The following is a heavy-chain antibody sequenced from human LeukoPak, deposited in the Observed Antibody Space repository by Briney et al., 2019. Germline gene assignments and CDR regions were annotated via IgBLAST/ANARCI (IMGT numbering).Heavy chain of an antibody. D-gene: IGHD2-2*01. Sequence: PGGSLRLSCAASGITFSDYYMSWIRQAPGKGLEWVSYISSSGSTIYYADSVKGRFTISRDNAKNSLYLQMNSLRAEDAAVYYCARWSAAAYYFDYWGQGTLVTVSS. CDR3: ARWSAAAYYFDY. CDR1: GITFSDYY. V-gene: IGHV3-11*04. CDR2: ISSSGSTI. J-gene: IGHJ4*02.